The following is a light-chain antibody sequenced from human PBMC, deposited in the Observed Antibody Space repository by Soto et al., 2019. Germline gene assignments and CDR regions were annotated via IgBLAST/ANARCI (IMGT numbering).Light chain of an antibody. Sequence: DIQISQSPSTLSASVGGTVTITFRASQSISSWLAWYQQKPGIAPKLLIYKASTLQSGVPSRFSGSGYGTVFTLTISRLQPDDSATYYCQQYDVYSTFGQGTKVDIK. CDR1: QSISSW. CDR2: KAS. V-gene: IGKV1-5*03. CDR3: QQYDVYST. J-gene: IGKJ1*01.